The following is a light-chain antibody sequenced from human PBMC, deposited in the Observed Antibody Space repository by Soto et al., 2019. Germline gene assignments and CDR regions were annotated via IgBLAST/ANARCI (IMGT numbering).Light chain of an antibody. CDR2: SNN. Sequence: QSVLTQPPSASGTPGQRVTISCSGSSSNIGSNTVNWYQQLPGTAPKLLIYSNNQRPSGVPDRFSASKSGTSASLAISGLQSEDEADYYCAAWDDSRNGPVFGGGTKLTVL. CDR1: SSNIGSNT. V-gene: IGLV1-44*01. CDR3: AAWDDSRNGPV. J-gene: IGLJ2*01.